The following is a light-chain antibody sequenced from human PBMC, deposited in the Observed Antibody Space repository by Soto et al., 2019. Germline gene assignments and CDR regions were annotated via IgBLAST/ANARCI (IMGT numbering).Light chain of an antibody. Sequence: EIVMTQSPATLSGSPGERATLSCRTSQSVSVNLAWYQQKPGQAPRLLIYGASITATGIPARFSGSGSGTEFSVTVSSLQSEDFPVYYCHQYNNWPSSFGPGTKVQIK. V-gene: IGKV3-15*01. CDR3: HQYNNWPSS. CDR1: QSVSVN. CDR2: GAS. J-gene: IGKJ3*01.